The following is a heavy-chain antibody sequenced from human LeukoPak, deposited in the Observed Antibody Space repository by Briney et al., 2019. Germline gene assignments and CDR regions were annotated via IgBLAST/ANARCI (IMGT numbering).Heavy chain of an antibody. CDR3: AKDESGYDTQPGY. J-gene: IGHJ4*02. CDR1: GFTFSSYA. Sequence: PGGSLRLSCAASGFTFSSYAMHWVRQAPGKGLEWVAVISYDGSNKYYADSVKGRFTISRDNSKNTLYLQMNSLRAEDTAVYYCAKDESGYDTQPGYWGQGTLVTVSS. D-gene: IGHD5-12*01. CDR2: ISYDGSNK. V-gene: IGHV3-30*04.